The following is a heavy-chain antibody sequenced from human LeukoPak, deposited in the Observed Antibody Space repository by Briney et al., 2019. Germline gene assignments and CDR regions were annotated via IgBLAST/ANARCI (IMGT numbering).Heavy chain of an antibody. Sequence: SQTLSLTCTVSGGSISSGGYYWSWIRQPPGKGLEWIGYIYHSGSTNYNPSLKSRVTISVDTSKNQFSLKLSSVTAADTAVYYCARAHSSGWSAYYYGMDVWGQGTTVTVSS. D-gene: IGHD6-19*01. CDR3: ARAHSSGWSAYYYGMDV. V-gene: IGHV4-30-2*01. CDR2: IYHSGST. J-gene: IGHJ6*02. CDR1: GGSISSGGYY.